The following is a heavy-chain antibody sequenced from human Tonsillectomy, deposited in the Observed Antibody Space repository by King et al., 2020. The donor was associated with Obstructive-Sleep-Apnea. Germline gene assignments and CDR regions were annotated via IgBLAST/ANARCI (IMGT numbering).Heavy chain of an antibody. Sequence: VQLVESGGGLVQPGGSLRLSCAVSGFTFSSYAMSWVRQAPGKGLEWVSAISGSGGNTYYADSVKCRFTISRDNSKNTLYLQMNSLRAEDTAVYYCAKDGDDNSGYCPYYFDYWGQGTLVTVSS. CDR3: AKDGDDNSGYCPYYFDY. CDR1: GFTFSSYA. D-gene: IGHD3-22*01. J-gene: IGHJ4*02. V-gene: IGHV3-23*04. CDR2: ISGSGGNT.